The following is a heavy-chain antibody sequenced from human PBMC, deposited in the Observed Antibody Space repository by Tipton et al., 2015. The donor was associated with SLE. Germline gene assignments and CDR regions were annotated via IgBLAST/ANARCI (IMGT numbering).Heavy chain of an antibody. V-gene: IGHV4-4*07. CDR3: TRDPYYYDSSGSPYSY. CDR2: IYTSGAT. CDR1: GVSISSSY. Sequence: TLSLTCNVSGVSISSSYWSWIRQPAGKGLEWIGRIYTSGATDDNPSLKSRVTMSVDMSKSQFSLNLRSVTAADTAVYYCTRDPYYYDSSGSPYSYWGQGTLVTVSS. J-gene: IGHJ4*02. D-gene: IGHD3-22*01.